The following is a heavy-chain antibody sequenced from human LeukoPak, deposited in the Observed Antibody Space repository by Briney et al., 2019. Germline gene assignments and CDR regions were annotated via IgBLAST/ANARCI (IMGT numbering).Heavy chain of an antibody. CDR1: GFTFSSYA. J-gene: IGHJ4*02. Sequence: GGSLRLSSAASGFTFSSYAMSWVRQAPGQGREWGSAISGSGGSTYYTDSVKGRLTIYRDTCTNTMYPQMNSLRAADTAVYYSARGDPEAKYYYDSSGYYYDYWGQGTLVTVPS. CDR2: ISGSGGST. V-gene: IGHV3-23*01. D-gene: IGHD3-22*01. CDR3: ARGDPEAKYYYDSSGYYYDY.